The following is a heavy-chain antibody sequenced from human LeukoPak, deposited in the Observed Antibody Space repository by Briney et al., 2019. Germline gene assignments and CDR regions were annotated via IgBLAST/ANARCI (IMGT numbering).Heavy chain of an antibody. CDR3: ARAPSYNSARLDV. V-gene: IGHV4-4*07. D-gene: IGHD1-1*01. J-gene: IGHJ6*02. Sequence: PSETLSLTCTVSGGSISSYYWTWLRQPAGKGLEWIGRIYTSGGTNYNPSLKSRVTMSVDTSENRFSLKLTSVTAADTAVYYCARAPSYNSARLDVWGQGTTVTVSS. CDR2: IYTSGGT. CDR1: GGSISSYY.